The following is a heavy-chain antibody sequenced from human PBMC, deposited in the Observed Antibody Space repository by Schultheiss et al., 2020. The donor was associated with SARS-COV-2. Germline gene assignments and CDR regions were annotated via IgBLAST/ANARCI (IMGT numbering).Heavy chain of an antibody. CDR2: IYYSGST. CDR3: ARDRPGSSGYKI. Sequence: SQTLSLTCTVSGGSISSGDYYWSWIRQPPGKGLEWIGYIYYSGSTYYNPSLKSRVTISVDTSKNQFSLKLSSVTAADTAVYYCARDRPGSSGYKIWGQGTLVTVSS. CDR1: GGSISSGDYY. J-gene: IGHJ4*02. V-gene: IGHV4-30-4*01. D-gene: IGHD3-22*01.